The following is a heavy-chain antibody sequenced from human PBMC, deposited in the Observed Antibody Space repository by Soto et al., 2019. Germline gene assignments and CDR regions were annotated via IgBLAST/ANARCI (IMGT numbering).Heavy chain of an antibody. J-gene: IGHJ6*02. CDR2: IIPIFGTA. V-gene: IGHV1-69*01. CDR3: ARNEYSTTFYYYGMDV. Sequence: QVQLVQSGAEVKKPGSSVKVSCKASGGTFSSYAITWVRQAPGQGLEWMGRIIPIFGTANYNQKFQGRVTITADESTSTAYMELSSLRSEDTAVYYCARNEYSTTFYYYGMDVWGRGTTVTVSS. CDR1: GGTFSSYA. D-gene: IGHD6-6*01.